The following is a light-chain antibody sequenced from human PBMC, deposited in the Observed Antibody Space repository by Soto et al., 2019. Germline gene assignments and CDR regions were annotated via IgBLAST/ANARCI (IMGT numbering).Light chain of an antibody. V-gene: IGLV2-14*01. J-gene: IGLJ1*01. CDR3: SSSCGSGRSYV. Sequence: QSALTQPASVSGSPGQSITISCTGTSSDIGGYNYVAWYQQFPGKTPKLIIYEVRNRPSGVSFRFSGSKSGNTASLTISGVQDEDEAAYYCSSSCGSGRSYVFGTGTKLTVL. CDR2: EVR. CDR1: SSDIGGYNY.